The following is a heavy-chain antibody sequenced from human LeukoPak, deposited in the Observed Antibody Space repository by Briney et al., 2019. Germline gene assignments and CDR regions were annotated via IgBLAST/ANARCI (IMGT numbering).Heavy chain of an antibody. Sequence: PSETLSLTCTVSGASISSGDYLWSWIRQPPGMGLEWIGYIYHSGSTYYNPSLKSRVTISVDRSKNQFSLKLSSVTAADTAVYYCAREPGYCSSTSCYTRDAFDIWGQGTMVTVSS. J-gene: IGHJ3*02. CDR1: GASISSGDYL. CDR2: IYHSGST. V-gene: IGHV4-30-2*01. CDR3: AREPGYCSSTSCYTRDAFDI. D-gene: IGHD2-2*02.